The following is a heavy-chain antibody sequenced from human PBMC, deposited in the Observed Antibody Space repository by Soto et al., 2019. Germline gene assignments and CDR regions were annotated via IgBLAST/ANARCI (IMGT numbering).Heavy chain of an antibody. D-gene: IGHD5-12*01. CDR1: GFTFSSYA. V-gene: IGHV3-23*01. J-gene: IGHJ4*02. Sequence: GGSLRLSCAASGFTFSSYAMSWVRQAPGKGLEWVSAISGSGGSTYYADAVEGLFTISRENSKNTLYLQMNSLSAEDTAVYYCASHGRYSGYDDFFFDYWGQGTLVTVSS. CDR3: ASHGRYSGYDDFFFDY. CDR2: ISGSGGST.